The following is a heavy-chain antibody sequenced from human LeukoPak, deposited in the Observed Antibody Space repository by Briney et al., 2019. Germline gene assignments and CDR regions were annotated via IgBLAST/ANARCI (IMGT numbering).Heavy chain of an antibody. CDR2: ISGSGGST. V-gene: IGHV3-23*01. D-gene: IGHD6-13*01. Sequence: GGSLRLSCAASGFTFSSYAMSWVRQAPGKGLEWVSAISGSGGSTYYADSVKGRFTISRDNSKNTLYLQMNSLRAEDTAVYYCAKVEAPAAAAGTGDYYYYYDMDVWGQGTTVTVSS. CDR3: AKVEAPAAAAGTGDYYYYYDMDV. J-gene: IGHJ6*02. CDR1: GFTFSSYA.